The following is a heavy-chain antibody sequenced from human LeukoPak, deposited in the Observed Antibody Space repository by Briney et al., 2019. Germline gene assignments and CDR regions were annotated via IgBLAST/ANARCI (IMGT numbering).Heavy chain of an antibody. CDR3: ARSPIGLGFFDY. V-gene: IGHV1-18*01. Sequence: GASVKVSCKASGYTFTSYGISWVRQAPGQGLEWMGWISAYNGNTNYAQKLQGRVTMTTDTSTSTAYMELSRLTSDDTAVYYCARSPIGLGFFDYWGQGTLVTVSS. D-gene: IGHD7-27*01. J-gene: IGHJ4*02. CDR1: GYTFTSYG. CDR2: ISAYNGNT.